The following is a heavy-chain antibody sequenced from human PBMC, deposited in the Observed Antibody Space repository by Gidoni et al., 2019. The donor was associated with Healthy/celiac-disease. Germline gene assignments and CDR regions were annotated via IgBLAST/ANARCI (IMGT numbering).Heavy chain of an antibody. V-gene: IGHV4-39*01. CDR1: GGAIRSRDFY. CDR3: ASPHVPGWFDP. Sequence: QLQDSGPGPVKPSETLPLTCPVPGGAIRSRDFYWGWARQPPGKRLEWIATIHYNGTTYYNPSLKSRVAISVDTSKSQYSLKLNSVTAADTAVYYCASPHVPGWFDPWGQGTLVTVSS. J-gene: IGHJ5*02. D-gene: IGHD3-10*01. CDR2: IHYNGTT.